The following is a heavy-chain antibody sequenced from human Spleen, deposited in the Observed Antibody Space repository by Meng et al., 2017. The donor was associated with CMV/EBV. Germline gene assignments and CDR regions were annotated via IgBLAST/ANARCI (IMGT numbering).Heavy chain of an antibody. CDR2: MNPTSANT. J-gene: IGHJ5*02. V-gene: IGHV1-8*01. CDR3: ARGQRTQQLVKASNWFDP. CDR1: TFTSYD. D-gene: IGHD6-13*01. Sequence: TFTSYDINWVRQATGQGLEWMGWMNPTSANTGYAQKFQGRVTMTRNTSISTAYMELSSLRSEDTAVYYCARGQRTQQLVKASNWFDPWGQGTLVTVSS.